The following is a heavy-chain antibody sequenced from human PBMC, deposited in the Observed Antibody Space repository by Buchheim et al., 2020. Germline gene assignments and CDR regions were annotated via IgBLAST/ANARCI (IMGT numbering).Heavy chain of an antibody. CDR1: GFTFSSYG. CDR3: AKDHKRGSYFGYFDL. V-gene: IGHV3-30*18. Sequence: QVQLVESGGGVVQPGRSLRLSCAASGFTFSSYGMHWVRQAPGKGLEWVAVISYDGSNKYYADSVKGRFTISRDNSKNTPYLQMNSLRAEDTAVYYCAKDHKRGSYFGYFDLWGRGTL. CDR2: ISYDGSNK. J-gene: IGHJ2*01. D-gene: IGHD1-26*01.